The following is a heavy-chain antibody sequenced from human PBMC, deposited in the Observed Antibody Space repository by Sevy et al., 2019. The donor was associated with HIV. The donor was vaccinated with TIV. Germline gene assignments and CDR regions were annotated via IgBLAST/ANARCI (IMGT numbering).Heavy chain of an antibody. Sequence: GGSLRLSCAASGFTFDDYAMHWVRQAPGKGLEWVSGISWNSGGIGYADSVKGRFTISRDNAKNSLYLQMNSLRAEDTALYYCAKGSLVRGVIITDDAFDIWGQGTMVTVSS. D-gene: IGHD3-10*01. CDR1: GFTFDDYA. CDR3: AKGSLVRGVIITDDAFDI. CDR2: ISWNSGGI. J-gene: IGHJ3*02. V-gene: IGHV3-9*01.